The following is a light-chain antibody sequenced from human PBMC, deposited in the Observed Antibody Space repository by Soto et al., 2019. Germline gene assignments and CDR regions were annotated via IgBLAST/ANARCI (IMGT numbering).Light chain of an antibody. CDR3: TSYTSMSALGV. Sequence: QSALTQPASVSGSPGQSITISCTGTSSDVGGYNYVSWYQQHPGKAPKLIIYEVRNRPSGTSDRFSGSKSGNTASLTISGLQADDEADYYCTSYTSMSALGVFGGGTKLTVL. V-gene: IGLV2-14*01. J-gene: IGLJ3*02. CDR1: SSDVGGYNY. CDR2: EVR.